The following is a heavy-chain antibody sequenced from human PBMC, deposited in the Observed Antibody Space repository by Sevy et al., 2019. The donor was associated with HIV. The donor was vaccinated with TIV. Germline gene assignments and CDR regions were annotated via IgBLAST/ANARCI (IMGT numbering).Heavy chain of an antibody. J-gene: IGHJ1*01. Sequence: GGSLRLSCTVSGFIFSNFAMHWVRQAPGKGLEWVAVRSYDGSHKYYAESVKGRFTVSRDNSRNILSLEMSSLRRDDTAVYYCARGENNDEFFQYWGQGTLVTVSS. V-gene: IGHV3-30*04. CDR3: ARGENNDEFFQY. CDR1: GFIFSNFA. D-gene: IGHD1-26*01. CDR2: RSYDGSHK.